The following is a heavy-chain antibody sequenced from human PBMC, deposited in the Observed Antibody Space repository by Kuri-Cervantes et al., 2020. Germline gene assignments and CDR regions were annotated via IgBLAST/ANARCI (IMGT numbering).Heavy chain of an antibody. Sequence: GESLKISCAASGFTFSSYSMNWVRQAPGKGLEWVSYISSSSSTIYYADSVKGRFTISRDNAKNSLYLQMNSLRDEDTAVHYCARDPGSRWLPFDYWGQGTLVTVSS. CDR2: ISSSSSTI. D-gene: IGHD4-23*01. CDR3: ARDPGSRWLPFDY. CDR1: GFTFSSYS. J-gene: IGHJ4*02. V-gene: IGHV3-48*02.